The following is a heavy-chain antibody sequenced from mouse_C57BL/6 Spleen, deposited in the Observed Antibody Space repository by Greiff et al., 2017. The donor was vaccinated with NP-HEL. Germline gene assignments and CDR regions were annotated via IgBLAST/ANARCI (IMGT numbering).Heavy chain of an antibody. CDR3: ARSSYWYFDV. Sequence: EVKLQESGPGLVKPSQSLSLTCSVTGYSITSGYYWNWIRQFPGNKLEWMGYISYDGSNNYNPSLKNRIPITRDTSKNQFFLKLNPVTTEDTATCYCARSSYWYFDVWGTGTTVTVSS. CDR2: ISYDGSN. V-gene: IGHV3-6*01. CDR1: GYSITSGYY. D-gene: IGHD1-1*01. J-gene: IGHJ1*03.